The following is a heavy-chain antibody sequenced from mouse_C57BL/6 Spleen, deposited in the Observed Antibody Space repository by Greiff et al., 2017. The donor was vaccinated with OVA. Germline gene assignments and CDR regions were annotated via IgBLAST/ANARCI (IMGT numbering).Heavy chain of an antibody. Sequence: VQLQQPGAELVKPGASVKLSCKASGYTFTSYWMHWVKQRPGQGLEWIGMIHPNSGSTNYNEKFKSKATLTVDKSSSTAYMQLSSLTAEDSAVYYCARDSSGYPRFAYWGQGTLVTVSA. D-gene: IGHD3-2*02. CDR2: IHPNSGST. J-gene: IGHJ3*01. V-gene: IGHV1-64*01. CDR1: GYTFTSYW. CDR3: ARDSSGYPRFAY.